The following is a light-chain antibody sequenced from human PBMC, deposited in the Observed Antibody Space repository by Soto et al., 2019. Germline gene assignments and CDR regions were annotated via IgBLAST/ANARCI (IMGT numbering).Light chain of an antibody. J-gene: IGKJ2*01. CDR1: QSVSSN. V-gene: IGKV3-15*01. CDR3: QQYNNSPDT. Sequence: EIVMTQSPATLSVSPGERATLSCRASQSVSSNLAWYQQKPGQAPRLLIYGASTRAPGIPARFSGSGSGTEFTLTISSLQSEEFAVYYCQQYNNSPDTFGQGTKLEIK. CDR2: GAS.